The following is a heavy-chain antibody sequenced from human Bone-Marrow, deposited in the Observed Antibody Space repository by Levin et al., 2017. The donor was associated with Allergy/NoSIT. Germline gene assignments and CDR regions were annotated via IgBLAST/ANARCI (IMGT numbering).Heavy chain of an antibody. D-gene: IGHD5-12*01. CDR1: GYTFTSHD. J-gene: IGHJ3*02. V-gene: IGHV1-8*01. CDR3: ARSSARGYTGYDYEI. CDR2: MNPNTGHT. Sequence: ASVKVSCKASGYTFTSHDINWVRQATGRGLEWLGWMNPNTGHTGYAQEFQGRVTMTRDTSISTVYMELSSLTSEDTAVYFWARSSARGYTGYDYEIWGQGTLVTVSS.